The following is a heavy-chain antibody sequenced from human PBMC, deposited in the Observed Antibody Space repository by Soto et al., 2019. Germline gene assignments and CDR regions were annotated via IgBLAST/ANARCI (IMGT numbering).Heavy chain of an antibody. CDR2: ISYDGSNK. CDR1: GFTFSSYG. Sequence: QVQLVESGGGVVQPGRSLRLSCAASGFTFSSYGMHWVRQAPGKGLEWVAVISYDGSNKYYADSVKGRFTISRDNSKNTLYLQMNSLRAEDTAGYYCAKDQLRGVRGVITYDDGMDVWGQGTTVTVSS. CDR3: AKDQLRGVRGVITYDDGMDV. V-gene: IGHV3-30*18. J-gene: IGHJ6*02. D-gene: IGHD3-10*01.